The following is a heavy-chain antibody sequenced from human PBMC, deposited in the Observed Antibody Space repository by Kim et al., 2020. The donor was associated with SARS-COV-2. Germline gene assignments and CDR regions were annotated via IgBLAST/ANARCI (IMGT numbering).Heavy chain of an antibody. J-gene: IGHJ5*02. CDR2: ISSSSSYI. CDR1: GFTFSSYS. D-gene: IGHD3-10*01. V-gene: IGHV3-21*01. Sequence: GGSLRLSCAASGFTFSSYSMNWVRQAPGKGLEWVSSISSSSSYIYYADSVKGRFTITRDNAKNSLYLQMNSLRAEDTAVYYCARGGSGRMVRGVRLSVWFDPWGQGTLVTVSS. CDR3: ARGGSGRMVRGVRLSVWFDP.